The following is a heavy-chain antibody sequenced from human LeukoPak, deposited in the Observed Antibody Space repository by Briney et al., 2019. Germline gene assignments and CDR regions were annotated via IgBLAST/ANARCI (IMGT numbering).Heavy chain of an antibody. Sequence: SVKVSCKASGYTFTGYYMHWVRQAPGQGLEWMGGIIPIFGTANYAQKFQGRVTITADESTSTAYMELSSLRSEDTAVYYCARDGGDGYNDFDYWGQGTLVTVSS. CDR1: GYTFTGYY. CDR3: ARDGGDGYNDFDY. J-gene: IGHJ4*02. V-gene: IGHV1-69*13. D-gene: IGHD5-24*01. CDR2: IIPIFGTA.